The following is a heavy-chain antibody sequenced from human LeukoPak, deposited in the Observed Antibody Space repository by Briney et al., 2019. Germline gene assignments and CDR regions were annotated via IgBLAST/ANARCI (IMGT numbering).Heavy chain of an antibody. CDR2: ISDSGST. CDR1: GGSLSTHH. D-gene: IGHD3-22*01. CDR3: ARGYDSSAYYPFNY. J-gene: IGHJ4*02. Sequence: SETLSLTCVVSGGSLSTHHWSWIRQSPGRGLEWIGYISDSGSTNYNPSLRSRVTISVDTSKNQFSLMLSSVTAADTAVYYCARGYDSSAYYPFNYWGQGTLVTVSS. V-gene: IGHV4-59*11.